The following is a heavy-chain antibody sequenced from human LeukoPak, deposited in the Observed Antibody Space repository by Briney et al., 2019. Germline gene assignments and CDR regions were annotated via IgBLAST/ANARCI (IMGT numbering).Heavy chain of an antibody. CDR2: IKQDGSEK. D-gene: IGHD3-22*01. Sequence: GGSLRLSCAASGFTFSSYWMSWVRQVPGKGLEWVANIKQDGSEKYYVDSVKGRFTISRDNAKNSLYLQMNSLRAEDTAVYYCARRDYDSNGYYYYDAFDIWGQGTMVTVSS. J-gene: IGHJ3*02. CDR3: ARRDYDSNGYYYYDAFDI. CDR1: GFTFSSYW. V-gene: IGHV3-7*01.